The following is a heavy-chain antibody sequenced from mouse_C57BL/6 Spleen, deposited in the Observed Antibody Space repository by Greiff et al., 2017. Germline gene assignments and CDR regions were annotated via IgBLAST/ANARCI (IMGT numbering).Heavy chain of an antibody. CDR3: ASSGNYGSSYALYWYFDV. J-gene: IGHJ1*03. V-gene: IGHV1-39*01. CDR2: INPNYGTT. Sequence: EVKLQESGPELVKPGASVKISCKASGYSFTDYNMNWVKQSNGKSLEWIGVINPNYGTTSYNQKFKGKATLTVDQSSSTAYMQLNSLTSEDSAVYYCASSGNYGSSYALYWYFDVWGTGTTVTVSS. D-gene: IGHD1-1*01. CDR1: GYSFTDYN.